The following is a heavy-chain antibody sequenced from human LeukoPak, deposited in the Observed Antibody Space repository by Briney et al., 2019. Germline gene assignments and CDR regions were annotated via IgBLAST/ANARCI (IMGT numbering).Heavy chain of an antibody. D-gene: IGHD5-18*01. V-gene: IGHV3-33*01. J-gene: IGHJ4*02. CDR3: ASLGQLEDY. CDR1: GFTFSSYG. CDR2: IWYDGSNK. Sequence: GGSLRLSCAASGFTFSSYGMPWVRQAPGKGLEWVAVIWYDGSNKYYADSVKGRFTISRDNSKNTLYLQMNSLRAEDTAVYYCASLGQLEDYWGQGTLVTVSS.